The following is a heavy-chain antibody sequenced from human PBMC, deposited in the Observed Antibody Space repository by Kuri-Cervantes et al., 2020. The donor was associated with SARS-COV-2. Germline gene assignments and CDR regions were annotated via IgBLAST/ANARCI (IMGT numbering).Heavy chain of an antibody. Sequence: GESLKISCAASGFTFSSYAMHWVRQAPGKGLEWVAVIPYDGSNKYYADSVKGRFTISRDNSKNTLYLQMNSLRAEDTAVYYCAREGIAANLNFDYWGQGTLVTVSS. V-gene: IGHV3-30-3*01. CDR1: GFTFSSYA. CDR3: AREGIAANLNFDY. D-gene: IGHD6-13*01. CDR2: IPYDGSNK. J-gene: IGHJ4*02.